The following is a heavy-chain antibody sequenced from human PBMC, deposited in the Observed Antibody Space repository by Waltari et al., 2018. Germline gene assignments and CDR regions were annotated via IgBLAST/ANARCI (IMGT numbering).Heavy chain of an antibody. Sequence: EVQLLESGGGLVQPGGSLRLSCAASGFAFSTYAMTWVRQAPGHGLDWVSLTYGGGRPTHYAPSVTGRSTTSRADSKNTLFLEMNSLRVEDTAVYYCAKDLRDYSNDYWGQGTLVTVSS. CDR2: TYGGGRPT. J-gene: IGHJ4*02. CDR1: GFAFSTYA. V-gene: IGHV3-23*03. CDR3: AKDLRDYSNDY. D-gene: IGHD4-4*01.